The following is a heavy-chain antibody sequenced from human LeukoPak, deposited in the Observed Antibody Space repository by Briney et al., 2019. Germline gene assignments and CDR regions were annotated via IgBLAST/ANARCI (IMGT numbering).Heavy chain of an antibody. CDR1: GFTVSSNY. CDR3: ASQYYYDSSGYSTDAFDI. CDR2: IYSGGST. J-gene: IGHJ3*02. Sequence: GGYLRLSCAASGFTVSSNYMSWVRQAPGKGLEWVSVIYSGGSTYYADSVKGRFTISRDNSKNTLYLQMNSLRAEDTAVYYCASQYYYDSSGYSTDAFDIWGQGTMVTISS. D-gene: IGHD3-22*01. V-gene: IGHV3-53*01.